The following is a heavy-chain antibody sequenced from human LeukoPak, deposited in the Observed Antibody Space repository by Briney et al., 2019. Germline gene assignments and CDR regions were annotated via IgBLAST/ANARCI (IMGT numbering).Heavy chain of an antibody. CDR1: GFTFNTYA. D-gene: IGHD6-19*01. CDR3: AKTTVGYSSGRYPGWPADC. Sequence: GGSLRLSCEASGFTFNTYATYWVRHAPGRGLEWVSGICGIGGCTYYADSVNGRFTNSRDNSKNTVYLQMNSLTADDTAVYYCAKTTVGYSSGRYPGWPADCWGQGTLVTVSS. J-gene: IGHJ4*02. V-gene: IGHV3-23*01. CDR2: ICGIGGCT.